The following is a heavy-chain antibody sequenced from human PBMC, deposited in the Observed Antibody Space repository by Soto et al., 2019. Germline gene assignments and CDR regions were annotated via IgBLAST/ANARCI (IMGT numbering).Heavy chain of an antibody. CDR2: ISTSNSM. Sequence: EVQLVESGGGLVQPGGSLRLSCAASGFTFSSYSMNWVRQAPGKGLEWISYISTSNSMYYADSVKGRFTISRDNAKNSLDLQMNRRGDEGEGVYYCSGEIYYAFDHWGQGTLVTVSS. CDR1: GFTFSSYS. J-gene: IGHJ4*02. V-gene: IGHV3-48*02. CDR3: SGEIYYAFDH. D-gene: IGHD3-22*01.